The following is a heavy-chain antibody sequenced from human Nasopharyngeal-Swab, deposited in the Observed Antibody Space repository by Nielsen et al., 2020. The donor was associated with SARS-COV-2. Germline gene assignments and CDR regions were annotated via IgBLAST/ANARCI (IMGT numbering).Heavy chain of an antibody. CDR3: ARDRMTVEGVTTCGN. CDR1: GYTFIDYY. Sequence: ASVKVSCKASGYTFIDYYVHWVRQAPGQGLEWMGIINPSGGGTTYAQKFQGRVTMTRDTSTSTVYMELSSLRSEDSAVYYCARDRMTVEGVTTCGNWGQGTLVTVST. V-gene: IGHV1-46*01. J-gene: IGHJ4*02. D-gene: IGHD1-26*01. CDR2: INPSGGGT.